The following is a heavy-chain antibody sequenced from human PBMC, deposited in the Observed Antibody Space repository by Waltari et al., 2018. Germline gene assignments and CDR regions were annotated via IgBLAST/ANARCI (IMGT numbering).Heavy chain of an antibody. D-gene: IGHD3-22*01. J-gene: IGHJ4*02. Sequence: QLQMQESGPGLVKHSETLSLHCTVSGGSIGSSSYYWGWLRQPPGKWLEWSGSVDYSGSTYYNPSLKSRVTISVETSKNQFSLKLSSVTAADTAVYYCARDGEAGNYDSSGYNSDWGQGTLVTVSS. V-gene: IGHV4-39*07. CDR3: ARDGEAGNYDSSGYNSD. CDR1: GGSIGSSSYY. CDR2: VDYSGST.